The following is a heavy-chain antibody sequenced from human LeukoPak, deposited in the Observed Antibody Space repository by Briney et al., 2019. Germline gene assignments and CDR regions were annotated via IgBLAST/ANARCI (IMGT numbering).Heavy chain of an antibody. D-gene: IGHD1-26*01. CDR2: ISYDGSNK. Sequence: GGSPRLSCAASGSTFSSYAMHWVRQAPGKGLEWVAVISYDGSNKYYADSVKGRFTISRDNSKNTLYLQMNSLRAEDTAVYYCAKDPGATPDYWGQGTLVTVSS. CDR3: AKDPGATPDY. CDR1: GSTFSSYA. J-gene: IGHJ4*02. V-gene: IGHV3-30-3*01.